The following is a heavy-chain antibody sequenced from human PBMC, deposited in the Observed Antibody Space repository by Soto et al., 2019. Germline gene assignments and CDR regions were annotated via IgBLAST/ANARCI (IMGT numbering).Heavy chain of an antibody. CDR3: AKGITIFEIDYYYYGMDV. J-gene: IGHJ6*02. Sequence: GGSLRLSCAASGFTFSSYAMSWVRQAPGKGLEWVSAISGSGGSTYYADSVKGRFTISRDNSKNTLYLQMNSLRAEDTAVYYCAKGITIFEIDYYYYGMDVWGQGTTVTVSS. CDR1: GFTFSSYA. D-gene: IGHD3-3*01. V-gene: IGHV3-23*01. CDR2: ISGSGGST.